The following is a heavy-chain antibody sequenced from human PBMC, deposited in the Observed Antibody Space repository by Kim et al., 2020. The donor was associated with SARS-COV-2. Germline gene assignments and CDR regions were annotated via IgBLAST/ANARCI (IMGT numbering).Heavy chain of an antibody. CDR3: VRGNDIMATRDRYFDL. CDR1: GFTFSNHI. V-gene: IGHV3-64D*06. J-gene: IGHJ2*01. Sequence: GGSLRLSCSASGFTFSNHIMHWVRQAPGMGLEDVSGITSNGGSTYYVDSVKGRFTISRDTSRNTLYLQMGSLRVEDTAIYYCVRGNDIMATRDRYFDLWGRGTRVSVPS. CDR2: ITSNGGST. D-gene: IGHD5-12*01.